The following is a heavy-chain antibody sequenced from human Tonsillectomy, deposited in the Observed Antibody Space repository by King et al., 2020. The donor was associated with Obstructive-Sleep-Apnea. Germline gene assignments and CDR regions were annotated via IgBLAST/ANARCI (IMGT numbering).Heavy chain of an antibody. CDR1: GFTFSGYG. CDR2: IWYDGSNK. D-gene: IGHD2-2*01. J-gene: IGHJ6*02. Sequence: VQLVESGGGVVQPGRSLRLSCAASGFTFSGYGMHWVRQAPGKGLEWVAVIWYDGSNKYYADSVKGRFTISRDNSKNTLYLQMNSQRAEDTAVYYCAKDSLPAAHDTTRNAMDVWGQGTTVTVSS. V-gene: IGHV3-33*06. CDR3: AKDSLPAAHDTTRNAMDV.